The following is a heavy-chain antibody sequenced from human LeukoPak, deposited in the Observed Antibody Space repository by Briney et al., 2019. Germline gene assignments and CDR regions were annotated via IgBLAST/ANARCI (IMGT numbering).Heavy chain of an antibody. Sequence: GGSLRLSCAASGFTFSSYAMSWVRQAPGKGLEWVSAISGSGGSTYYADSVKGRFTISRDNSKNTLYLQMNSLRAEDTAVYYCAKAVKMATIEDLDAFDIWGKGKMVTVSS. CDR1: GFTFSSYA. D-gene: IGHD5-24*01. CDR3: AKAVKMATIEDLDAFDI. V-gene: IGHV3-23*01. CDR2: ISGSGGST. J-gene: IGHJ3*02.